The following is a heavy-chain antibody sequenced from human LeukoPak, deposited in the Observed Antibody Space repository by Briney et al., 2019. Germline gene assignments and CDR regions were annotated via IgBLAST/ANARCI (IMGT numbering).Heavy chain of an antibody. V-gene: IGHV3-23*01. CDR1: GFTFSSYA. CDR2: ISGSGGST. Sequence: GGSLRLSCAASGFTFSSYAMSWVRQAPGKGLEWVSAISGSGGSTYYADSVKGRFTISRDSSKNTLYLQMNSLRAEDTAVYYCAKDYRPWLAGFDYWGQGTLVTVSS. D-gene: IGHD6-19*01. CDR3: AKDYRPWLAGFDY. J-gene: IGHJ4*02.